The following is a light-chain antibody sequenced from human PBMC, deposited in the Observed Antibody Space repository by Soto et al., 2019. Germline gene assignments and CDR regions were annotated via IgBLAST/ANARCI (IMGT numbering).Light chain of an antibody. Sequence: EIVMTQSPATLSVSPGERVTLSCRASQTVSFNLAWYQQKPGQAPRLLIYGASTRATGIPARFSGSGAGTELKLTVSRMEPEDCAVAYCYEYGSSTSWNFGEGTKVDIK. CDR3: YEYGSSTSWN. J-gene: IGKJ4*01. CDR1: QTVSFN. V-gene: IGKV3-15*01. CDR2: GAS.